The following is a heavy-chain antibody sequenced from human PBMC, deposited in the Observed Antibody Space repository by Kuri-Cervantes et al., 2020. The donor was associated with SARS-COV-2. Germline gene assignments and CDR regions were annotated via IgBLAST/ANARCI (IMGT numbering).Heavy chain of an antibody. Sequence: SETLSLTCTVSGGSISSSSYYWGWIRQPPGKGLEWIGYIYYSGSTYYNPSLKSRVTISVDTSKNQFSLKLNSVTAADTAVYYCAGRNYYYYYGMDVWGQGTTVTVSS. CDR1: GGSISSSSYY. CDR2: IYYSGST. V-gene: IGHV4-30-4*08. CDR3: AGRNYYYYYGMDV. J-gene: IGHJ6*02.